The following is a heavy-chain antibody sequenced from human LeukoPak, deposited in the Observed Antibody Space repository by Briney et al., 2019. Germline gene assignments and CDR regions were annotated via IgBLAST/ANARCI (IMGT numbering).Heavy chain of an antibody. J-gene: IGHJ4*02. D-gene: IGHD3-10*01. CDR1: EFVFSDYY. CDR3: AREMEGDYGSGTFFDL. V-gene: IGHV3-11*01. CDR2: ISDSGSTI. Sequence: GGSLRLSCAASEFVFSDYYMSWIRQAPGKGLEWVSYISDSGSTIYYADSVKGGFTISRGNVKNSLYLQMNGLRAEDTAVYYCAREMEGDYGSGTFFDLWGQGNMVTVSS.